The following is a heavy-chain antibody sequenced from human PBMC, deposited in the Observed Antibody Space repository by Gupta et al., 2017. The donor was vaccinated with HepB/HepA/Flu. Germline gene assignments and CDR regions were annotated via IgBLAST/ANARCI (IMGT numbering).Heavy chain of an antibody. CDR1: GFTFSSYW. Sequence: EVQLVESGGGLAQPGGSLRLSCAASGFTFSSYWMSWVRQAPGKGLEWVANIKKDGSEKDYVDSVKGRLTISRDNAKNSRYLQMNRLRAEDTAVYYCARDDAGGDYGLGGGQGTLVTVSS. CDR2: IKKDGSEK. CDR3: ARDDAGGDYGLG. D-gene: IGHD4-17*01. J-gene: IGHJ4*02. V-gene: IGHV3-7*01.